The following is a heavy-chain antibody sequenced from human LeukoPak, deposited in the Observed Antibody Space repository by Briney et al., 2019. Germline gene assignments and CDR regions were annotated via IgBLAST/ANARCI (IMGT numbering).Heavy chain of an antibody. J-gene: IGHJ4*02. V-gene: IGHV3-30-3*01. CDR2: ISYDGSNK. CDR1: GFNFRSCA. Sequence: GGSLRLSCAASGFNFRSCAMYWVRQAPGKGLEWVAVISYDGSNKYCADSVKGRFTISRDNSKNTLYLQMNSLRPEDTAVYYCASGDYWGQGTLVTVSS. CDR3: ASGDY.